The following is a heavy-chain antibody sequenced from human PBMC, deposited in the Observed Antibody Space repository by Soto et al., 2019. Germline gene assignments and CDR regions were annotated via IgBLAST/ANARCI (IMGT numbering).Heavy chain of an antibody. Sequence: SETLSLTCTVSGGSISSYYWSWIRQPPGKGLEWIGYIYYSGSTNYNPSLKSRVTISVDTSKNQFSLKLSSVTAADTAVYYCARSWVVAATLYGAFDIWGQGTMVTVSS. CDR2: IYYSGST. J-gene: IGHJ3*02. CDR1: GGSISSYY. V-gene: IGHV4-59*01. CDR3: ARSWVVAATLYGAFDI. D-gene: IGHD2-15*01.